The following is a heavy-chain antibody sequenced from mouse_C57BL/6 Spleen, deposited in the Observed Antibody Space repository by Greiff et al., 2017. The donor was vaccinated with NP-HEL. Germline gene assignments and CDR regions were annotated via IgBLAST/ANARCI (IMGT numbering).Heavy chain of an antibody. CDR2: IHPNSGST. Sequence: QVQLQQPGAELVKPGASVKLSCKASGYTFTSYWMHWVKQRPGQGLEWIGMIHPNSGSTNYNEKFKSKATLTVDKSSSTAYMQLSSLTSEDSAVYYCEREPITTVVARRYYFDYWGQGTTLTVSS. J-gene: IGHJ2*01. CDR1: GYTFTSYW. CDR3: EREPITTVVARRYYFDY. D-gene: IGHD1-1*01. V-gene: IGHV1-64*01.